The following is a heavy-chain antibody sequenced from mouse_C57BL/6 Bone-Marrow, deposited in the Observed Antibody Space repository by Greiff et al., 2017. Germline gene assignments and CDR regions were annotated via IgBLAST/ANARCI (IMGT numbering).Heavy chain of an antibody. CDR1: GFTFSSYA. J-gene: IGHJ3*01. CDR2: ISDGGSYT. V-gene: IGHV5-4*03. Sequence: EVKLVESGGGLVKPGGSLKLSCAASGFTFSSYAMSWVRQTPEKRLEWVATISDGGSYTYYPDNVKGRFTISRDNAKNNLYLQMSHLKSEDTAMYYCARSYYYGSSSVAYWGQGTLVTVSA. CDR3: ARSYYYGSSSVAY. D-gene: IGHD1-1*01.